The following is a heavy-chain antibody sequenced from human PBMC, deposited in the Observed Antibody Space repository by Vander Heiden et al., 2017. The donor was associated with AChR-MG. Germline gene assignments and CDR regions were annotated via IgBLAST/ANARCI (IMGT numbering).Heavy chain of an antibody. J-gene: IGHJ6*02. CDR1: GDSISSYY. CDR2: IYYSGST. D-gene: IGHD6-13*01. Sequence: QVQLQESGPGLVTPSETLSLTCTVSGDSISSYYWRWIRQPPGKGLEWIGYIYYSGSTNYNHALKSRVTLSVDTSKNQFSLKLSSVTAADTAVYYCARLLYSSSWQHYYYYGMDGWCQGTTVNVAS. CDR3: ARLLYSSSWQHYYYYGMDG. V-gene: IGHV4-59*01.